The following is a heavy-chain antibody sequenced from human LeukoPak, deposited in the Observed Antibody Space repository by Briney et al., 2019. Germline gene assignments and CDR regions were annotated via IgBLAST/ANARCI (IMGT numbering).Heavy chain of an antibody. CDR1: GYTFTSYG. V-gene: IGHV1-18*01. J-gene: IGHJ4*02. D-gene: IGHD3-3*01. CDR2: ISAYNGNT. CDR3: ARTYYDFWSGYYTHTRDLYYFDY. Sequence: ASVKVSCKASGYTFTSYGSSWVRQAPGQGLDWMGWISAYNGNTNYAQKLQGRVTMTTDTSTSTAYMELRSLRSDDTAVYYCARTYYDFWSGYYTHTRDLYYFDYWGQGTLVTVSS.